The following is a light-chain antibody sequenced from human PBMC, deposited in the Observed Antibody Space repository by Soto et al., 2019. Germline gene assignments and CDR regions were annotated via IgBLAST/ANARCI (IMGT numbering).Light chain of an antibody. CDR1: HCVNSKS. V-gene: IGKV3-20*01. CDR3: QQYDTSPMT. J-gene: IGKJ5*01. CDR2: GAS. Sequence: ETILTQSPGTLSLSPGESATLSCRASHCVNSKSLAWYQQKPGQAPRLLIYGASSRATGIPDRFSGSGSGTDFTLTITPLEPEDFVVYFCQQYDTSPMTFGQGTRREIK.